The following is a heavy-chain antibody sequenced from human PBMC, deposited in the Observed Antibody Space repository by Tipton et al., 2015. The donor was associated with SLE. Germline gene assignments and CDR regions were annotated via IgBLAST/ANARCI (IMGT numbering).Heavy chain of an antibody. J-gene: IGHJ4*02. CDR1: GGSIRSYY. D-gene: IGHD6-19*01. Sequence: TLSLTCPVSGGSIRSYYWSWIRQPPGKGLEWVGYVSYTGSTNYNPSLKSRVTISLGTSKNQFSLKLSSVTAADTAVYYCARGGAVGFDYWGQGTLVTVSS. CDR3: ARGGAVGFDY. CDR2: VSYTGST. V-gene: IGHV4-59*01.